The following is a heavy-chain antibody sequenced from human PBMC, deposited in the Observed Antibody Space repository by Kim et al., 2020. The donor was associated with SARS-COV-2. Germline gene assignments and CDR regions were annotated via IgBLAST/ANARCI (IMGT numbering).Heavy chain of an antibody. CDR1: GFTLSRYG. CDR2: IWCAGSIT. J-gene: IGHJ3*01. D-gene: IGHD2-15*01. Sequence: GGSLRLSCAASGFTLSRYGMNWVRQSPGKGLEWVAHIWCAGSITYHADSVRGRFTISRDNAKNSLFLQMNSLRAEDTAVYYCVRENYWAVDLLDHGTMGT. CDR3: VRENYWAVDL. V-gene: IGHV3-48*04.